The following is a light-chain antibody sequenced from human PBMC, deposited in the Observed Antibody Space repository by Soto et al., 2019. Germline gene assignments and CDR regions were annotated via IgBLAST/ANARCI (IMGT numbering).Light chain of an antibody. V-gene: IGLV1-47*02. CDR1: SSNIGSNY. CDR2: SNN. CDR3: AAWVQSLSGGV. J-gene: IGLJ1*01. Sequence: QSVLTHPPSASGTPGRRVTISCSGSSSNIGSNYVYWYQQLPGTAPKLRIYSNNQRPSGVPDRFSGSKSGTSSSLAISGGRSQDEADYYCAAWVQSLSGGVFGTGTKVT.